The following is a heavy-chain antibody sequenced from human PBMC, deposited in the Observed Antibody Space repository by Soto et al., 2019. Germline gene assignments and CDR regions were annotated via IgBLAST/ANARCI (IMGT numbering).Heavy chain of an antibody. D-gene: IGHD6-6*01. CDR1: GFTFSSYG. J-gene: IGHJ6*02. V-gene: IGHV3-33*01. CDR2: IWYDGSNK. CDR3: ARDGGQLGEVYYGMDV. Sequence: GGSLRLSCAASGFTFSSYGMHWVRQAPGKGLEWVAVIWYDGSNKYYADSVKGRFTISRDNSKNTLYLQMNSLRAEDTAVYYCARDGGQLGEVYYGMDVWGQGTTVTVSS.